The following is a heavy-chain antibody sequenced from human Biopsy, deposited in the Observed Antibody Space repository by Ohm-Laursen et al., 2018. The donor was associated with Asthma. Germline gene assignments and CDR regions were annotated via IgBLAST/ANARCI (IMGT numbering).Heavy chain of an antibody. J-gene: IGHJ6*02. V-gene: IGHV1-69*01. Sequence: SSVNVSCKASGDSFSNYAISCARQAPGQGRGWMGGLIPVLGTPDHAQMFEGRVTITADESTSTAYMELSSLSSEDTAVYYCARGYSGSDRIVYYYSGLEAWGQGTTVTVSS. CDR2: LIPVLGTP. CDR1: GDSFSNYA. D-gene: IGHD5-12*01. CDR3: ARGYSGSDRIVYYYSGLEA.